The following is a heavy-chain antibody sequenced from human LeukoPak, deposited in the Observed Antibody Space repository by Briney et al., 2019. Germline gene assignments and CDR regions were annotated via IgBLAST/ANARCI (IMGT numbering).Heavy chain of an antibody. CDR2: ITGSGGST. CDR1: GFTFSSYA. J-gene: IGHJ3*01. D-gene: IGHD3-10*01. Sequence: GGSLRLSCAASGFTFSSYAMTWVRQAPGKGLEWVSAITGSGGSTCYADSVKGRFTISRDNSKNMLFVQLNSLRAEDTAIYYCVKDGYGSGSYFPYAFDLWGQGTMVTVSS. V-gene: IGHV3-23*01. CDR3: VKDGYGSGSYFPYAFDL.